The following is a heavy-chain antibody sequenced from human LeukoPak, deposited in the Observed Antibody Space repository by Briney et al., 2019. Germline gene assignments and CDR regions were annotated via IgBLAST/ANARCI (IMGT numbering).Heavy chain of an antibody. V-gene: IGHV1-2*02. J-gene: IGHJ6*03. CDR1: GYTFTGYY. D-gene: IGHD3-3*01. Sequence: GASVKVSCKASGYTFTGYYMHWVRQAPGQGLEWMGWINPNSGGTNYAQKFQGRVTMTRDTSISTAYMELSRLRSDDTAVYYCARDVRFLEWLLPYYYMDVWGKGTTVTVSS. CDR2: INPNSGGT. CDR3: ARDVRFLEWLLPYYYMDV.